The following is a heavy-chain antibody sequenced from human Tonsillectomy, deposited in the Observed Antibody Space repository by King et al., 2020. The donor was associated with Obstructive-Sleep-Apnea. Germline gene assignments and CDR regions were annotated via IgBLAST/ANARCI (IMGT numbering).Heavy chain of an antibody. V-gene: IGHV4-38-2*02. CDR2: IYHSGGT. J-gene: IGHJ4*02. D-gene: IGHD1-7*01. CDR1: GYSISRGHC. CDR3: ARGRAQTGTAGHFFDH. Sequence: VQLQESGPGLVKPSETLSLTCTVSGYSISRGHCWGWVRQPPGKGLEWIGTIYHSGGTHYNPSLKSRVTISVDTSKNQFSLKLSSVTAADTAVFHLARGRAQTGTAGHFFDHWGQGTLVTVSS.